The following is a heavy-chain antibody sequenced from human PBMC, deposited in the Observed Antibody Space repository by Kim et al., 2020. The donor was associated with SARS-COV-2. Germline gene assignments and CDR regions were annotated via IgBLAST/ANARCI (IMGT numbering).Heavy chain of an antibody. V-gene: IGHV4-34*01. J-gene: IGHJ5*02. D-gene: IGHD6-6*01. Sequence: PSLKSRVPISVDTSKNQFSLKLSSVTAADTAVYYCARGGPSAARGNWFDPWGQGTLVTVSS. CDR3: ARGGPSAARGNWFDP.